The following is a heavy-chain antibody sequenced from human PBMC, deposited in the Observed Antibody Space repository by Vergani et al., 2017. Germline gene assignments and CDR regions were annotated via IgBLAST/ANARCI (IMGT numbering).Heavy chain of an antibody. CDR3: TTDYGDPDAEYFQH. CDR2: IKSKTDGGTT. J-gene: IGHJ1*01. Sequence: EVQLVESGGGLVKPGGSLRLSCAASGFTFSNAWMSWVRQAPGKGLEWVGRIKSKTDGGTTDYAAPVKGRFTISRDDSKNTLYLQMNSLKTEDTAVYYCTTDYGDPDAEYFQHWGQGTLVTVSS. CDR1: GFTFSNAW. D-gene: IGHD4-17*01. V-gene: IGHV3-15*01.